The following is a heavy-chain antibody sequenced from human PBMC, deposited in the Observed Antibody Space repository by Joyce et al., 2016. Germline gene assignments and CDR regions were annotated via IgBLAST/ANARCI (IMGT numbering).Heavy chain of an antibody. D-gene: IGHD5-12*01. Sequence: QVQLQESGPGLVKPSETLLLTCSVSGASITSIDNYWSWIRQPPGKGLEWIGYIYYNGDTKYNPSLKTRVSISHDTSKNEVFLRVTSLTAADTAVYYCARIPVDHWQRYFDPWGQGTLVSVSS. CDR3: ARIPVDHWQRYFDP. CDR2: IYYNGDT. CDR1: GASITSIDNY. V-gene: IGHV4-61*08. J-gene: IGHJ5*02.